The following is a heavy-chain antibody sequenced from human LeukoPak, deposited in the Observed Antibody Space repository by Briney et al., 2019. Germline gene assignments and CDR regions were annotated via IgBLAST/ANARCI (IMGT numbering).Heavy chain of an antibody. CDR2: IYYSGST. Sequence: SETLSLTCTVSGGSISSSSYYWGWIRQPPGKGLEWIGSIYYSGSTYYNPSLKSRVTIFVDTSKNQFSLKLSSVTAADTAVYYCARDTRSIAGFDYWGQGTLVTVSS. D-gene: IGHD2-21*01. CDR1: GGSISSSSYY. J-gene: IGHJ4*02. CDR3: ARDTRSIAGFDY. V-gene: IGHV4-39*07.